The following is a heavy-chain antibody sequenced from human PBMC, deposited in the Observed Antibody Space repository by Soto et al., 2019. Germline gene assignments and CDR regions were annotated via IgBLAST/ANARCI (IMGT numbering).Heavy chain of an antibody. D-gene: IGHD4-17*01. CDR2: ISAYNGNT. J-gene: IGHJ4*02. V-gene: IGHV1-18*04. CDR1: GYTFTSYG. CDR3: ARDPPAPRRPKLDGDYVPFDY. Sequence: RASVKVSCKASGYTFTSYGISWVRQAPGQGLEWMGWISAYNGNTNYAQKLQGRVTMTTDTSTSTAYMELRSLRSDDTAVYYCARDPPAPRRPKLDGDYVPFDYWGQGTLVTVSS.